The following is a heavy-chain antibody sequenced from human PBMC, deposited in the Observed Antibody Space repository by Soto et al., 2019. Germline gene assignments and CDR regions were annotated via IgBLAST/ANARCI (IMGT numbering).Heavy chain of an antibody. CDR3: ACIFFGVYRYGFYYCGMDV. CDR1: AGFTRSSSYY. J-gene: IGHJ6*02. CDR2: IFYSGST. D-gene: IGHD5-18*01. Sequence: SQAFCLRYTVSAGFTRSSSYYVCWIRLPPGKGLEWIGSIFYSGSTYYNPSLKSRVTISVDKSKNQFSLKLTSVTAAETAVYYCACIFFGVYRYGFYYCGMDVWCQGPTGTVSS. V-gene: IGHV4-39*01.